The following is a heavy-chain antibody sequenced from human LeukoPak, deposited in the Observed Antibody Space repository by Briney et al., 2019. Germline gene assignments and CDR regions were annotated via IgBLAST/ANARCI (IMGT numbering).Heavy chain of an antibody. D-gene: IGHD5-24*01. Sequence: SQTLSLTCTVSGGSISSGGYYWSWIRQPPGKGLEWIGYIYHSGSTYYNPSLKSRVTISVDRSKNQFSLKLSSVTAADTAVYYCTTDDRDGYRNFDYWGQGTLVTVSS. CDR2: IYHSGST. CDR1: GGSISSGGYY. J-gene: IGHJ4*02. V-gene: IGHV4-30-2*01. CDR3: TTDDRDGYRNFDY.